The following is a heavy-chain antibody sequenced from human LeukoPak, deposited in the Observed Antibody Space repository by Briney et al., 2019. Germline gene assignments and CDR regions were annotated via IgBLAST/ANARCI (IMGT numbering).Heavy chain of an antibody. Sequence: GGSLRLSCAASGFTFSSYWMSWVRQAPGKGLEWVANIKQDGSEKYYVDSVKGRFTVSRDNSKNTLYLQMNSLRVEDTAVYYCAGSLAYCGGDCRLGDYWGQGTLVTVSS. V-gene: IGHV3-7*01. CDR2: IKQDGSEK. CDR1: GFTFSSYW. D-gene: IGHD2-21*02. CDR3: AGSLAYCGGDCRLGDY. J-gene: IGHJ4*02.